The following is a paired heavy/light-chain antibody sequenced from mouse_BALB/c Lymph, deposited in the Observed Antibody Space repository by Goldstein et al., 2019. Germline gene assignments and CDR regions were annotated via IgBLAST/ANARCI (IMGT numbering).Heavy chain of an antibody. V-gene: IGHV5-6*01. J-gene: IGHJ4*01. CDR2: FSSGGSYT. CDR1: GFTFSSFG. CDR3: ARHPIYDGYYHAMDY. Sequence: EVQLVESGGDLVKPGGSLKLSCAASGFTFSSFGMSWVRQTPDKRLEWVAAFSSGGSYTYYPDSVKGRFTISRDNAKNTLYLQMISLKSEDTAMYYCARHPIYDGYYHAMDYWGQGTSVTVSS. D-gene: IGHD2-3*01.
Light chain of an antibody. CDR1: SSVSSSY. Sequence: ENVLTQSPAIMSASPGEKVTMTCRASSSVSSSYLHWYQQKSGASPKLWIYRTSNLASGVPARFSGSGSGTSYSLTISSVEAEDAATYYCQQYSGYSLTFGSGTKLEIK. CDR2: RTS. V-gene: IGKV4-57-1*01. J-gene: IGKJ4*01. CDR3: QQYSGYSLT.